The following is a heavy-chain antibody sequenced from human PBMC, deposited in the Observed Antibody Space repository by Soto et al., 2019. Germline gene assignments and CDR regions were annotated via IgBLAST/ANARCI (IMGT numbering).Heavy chain of an antibody. D-gene: IGHD6-13*01. CDR2: ISAYNGNT. J-gene: IGHJ5*02. CDR3: AREKFYSSSWFDWFDP. V-gene: IGHV1-18*01. Sequence: ASVKVSCKASGYTFTSYGISWVRQAPGQGLERMGWISAYNGNTNYAQKLQGRVTMTTDTSTSTAYMELRSLRSDDTAVYYCAREKFYSSSWFDWFDPWGQGTLVTVSS. CDR1: GYTFTSYG.